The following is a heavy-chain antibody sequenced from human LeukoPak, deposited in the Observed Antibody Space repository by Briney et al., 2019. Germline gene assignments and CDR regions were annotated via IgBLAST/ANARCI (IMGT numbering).Heavy chain of an antibody. CDR2: ISSSGSTI. Sequence: GGSLRLSCAASGITFSSYGMNWVRQAPGKGLEWVSYISSSGSTIYYADSVKGRFTISRDNAKNSLYLQMNSLRAEDTAVYYCATHLRYYDILTGYRREPIFDYWGQGTLVTVSS. D-gene: IGHD3-9*01. J-gene: IGHJ4*02. CDR3: ATHLRYYDILTGYRREPIFDY. CDR1: GITFSSYG. V-gene: IGHV3-48*04.